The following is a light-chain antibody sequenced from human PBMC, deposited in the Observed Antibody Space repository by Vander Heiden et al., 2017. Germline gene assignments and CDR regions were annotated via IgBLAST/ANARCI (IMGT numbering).Light chain of an antibody. Sequence: DIQMTQSPSSLSASVGDRVTITCRASQSISSYLNWYQQKPGKAPKLLIYAASSLQSGVPSRFSGSGYGTDFTLTISSRQPEDFASYYCQQSDSNLLCTFGQGTKVEIK. CDR2: AAS. V-gene: IGKV1-39*01. CDR1: QSISSY. J-gene: IGKJ1*01. CDR3: QQSDSNLLCT.